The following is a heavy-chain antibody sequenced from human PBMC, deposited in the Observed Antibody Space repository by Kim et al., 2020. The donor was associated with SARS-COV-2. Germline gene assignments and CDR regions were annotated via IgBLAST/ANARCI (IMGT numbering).Heavy chain of an antibody. CDR3: TRERVRALDI. D-gene: IGHD3-10*01. CDR1: GGSINTANW. J-gene: IGHJ3*02. CDR2: IFHSGAA. V-gene: IGHV4-4*02. Sequence: SETLSLTCTVSGGSINTANWWTWVRQPPGKGLEWIGEIFHSGAANYNPSLQSRVTLSLDNSKNHLSLEMTSVTAADTAMYFCTRERVRALDIWGQGTTVT.